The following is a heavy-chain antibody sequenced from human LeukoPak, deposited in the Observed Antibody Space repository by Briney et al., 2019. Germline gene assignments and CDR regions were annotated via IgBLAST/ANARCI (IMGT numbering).Heavy chain of an antibody. J-gene: IGHJ5*02. CDR3: ARSGTYRSIVVPGDTWFDR. CDR2: INPNSGGT. Sequence: ASVKVSCKASAYTFTGYSIHWVRQAPGQGLEWMEWINPNSGGTNYAEKFQGRVTMTRDTSITTAYMELSRLRSDDTAVYYCARSGTYRSIVVPGDTWFDRWGQRTLVTVS. V-gene: IGHV1-2*02. D-gene: IGHD1-26*01. CDR1: AYTFTGYS.